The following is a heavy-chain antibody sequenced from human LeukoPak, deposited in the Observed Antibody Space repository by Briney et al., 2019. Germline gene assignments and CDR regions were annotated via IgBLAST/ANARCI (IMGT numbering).Heavy chain of an antibody. Sequence: PSGTLSLTCAVSGGSISSSNWWSWVRQPPGKGLEWIGEIYHSGSTNYNPSLKSRVTISVDKSKNRFSLKLSSVTAADTAVYYCASRGSMLHDGRAFDIWGQGTMVTVSS. J-gene: IGHJ3*02. CDR1: GGSISSSNW. D-gene: IGHD2-8*01. V-gene: IGHV4-4*02. CDR2: IYHSGST. CDR3: ASRGSMLHDGRAFDI.